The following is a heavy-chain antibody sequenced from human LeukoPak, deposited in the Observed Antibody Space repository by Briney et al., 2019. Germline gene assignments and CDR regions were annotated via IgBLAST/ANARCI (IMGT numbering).Heavy chain of an antibody. J-gene: IGHJ4*03. CDR1: GFTFSSYG. D-gene: IGHD4-17*01. V-gene: IGHV3-30*02. Sequence: GGSLRLSCAASGFTFSSYGMHWVRQAPGKGLEWVAFIRYDGSNKYYADSVKGRFTISRDNSKNTLYLQMNSLRAEDTAVYYCAKSRTVTRWGYFDYWGQGTLVTVSS. CDR2: IRYDGSNK. CDR3: AKSRTVTRWGYFDY.